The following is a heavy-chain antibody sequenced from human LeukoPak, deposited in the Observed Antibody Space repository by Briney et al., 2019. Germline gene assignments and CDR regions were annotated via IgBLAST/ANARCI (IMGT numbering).Heavy chain of an antibody. Sequence: GGSLRLSCAASGFTFSSYGLHWVRQAPGKGLEWVTFIRYDGSNQYYADSVKGRFAISSDNSKNTLFLQMNSLRAEDTAVYYCAKGHDYGDSSFDYWGQGTLVTVSS. CDR3: AKGHDYGDSSFDY. D-gene: IGHD4-17*01. V-gene: IGHV3-30*02. CDR1: GFTFSSYG. CDR2: IRYDGSNQ. J-gene: IGHJ4*02.